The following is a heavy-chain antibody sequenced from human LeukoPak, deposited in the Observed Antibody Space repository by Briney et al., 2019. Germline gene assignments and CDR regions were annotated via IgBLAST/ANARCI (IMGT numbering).Heavy chain of an antibody. CDR1: GVSISSSSYY. Sequence: PSETLSLTCTVSGVSISSSSYYWGWIRQPPGKGLEWIGSIYYSGSTYYNPSLKSRVTISVDTSKNQFSLKLSSVTAADTAVYYCATPTSYYDSSGYYPWDQGTLVTVSS. CDR3: ATPTSYYDSSGYYP. V-gene: IGHV4-39*01. J-gene: IGHJ5*02. D-gene: IGHD3-22*01. CDR2: IYYSGST.